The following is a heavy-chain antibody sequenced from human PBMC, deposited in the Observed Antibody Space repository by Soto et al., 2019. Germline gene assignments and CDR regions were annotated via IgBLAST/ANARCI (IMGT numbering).Heavy chain of an antibody. J-gene: IGHJ4*02. CDR2: INAGNGNT. V-gene: IGHV1-3*01. CDR3: ARGPSPPQYSGSSDY. D-gene: IGHD1-26*01. Sequence: SCSRWWARQDTGQRLEWMGWINAGNGNTKYSQKFQGRVTITRDTSASTAYMELSSLRSEDTAVYYCARGPSPPQYSGSSDYWGQGTLVTGSS. CDR1: SCS.